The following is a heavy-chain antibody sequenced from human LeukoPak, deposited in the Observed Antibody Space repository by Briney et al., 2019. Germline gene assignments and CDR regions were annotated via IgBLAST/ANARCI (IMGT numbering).Heavy chain of an antibody. Sequence: SETLSLTCVVSGGSISSLNRWSWVRQPPGKGLEWIGEIYHSGNINSNPSLTSRVTISLDESKNQFSLKVTSVTAADTAVYYCAGGHGHFYSYYFMDVWGKGTTVTISS. J-gene: IGHJ6*03. V-gene: IGHV4-4*02. CDR1: GGSISSLNR. CDR2: IYHSGNI. CDR3: AGGHGHFYSYYFMDV. D-gene: IGHD3-16*01.